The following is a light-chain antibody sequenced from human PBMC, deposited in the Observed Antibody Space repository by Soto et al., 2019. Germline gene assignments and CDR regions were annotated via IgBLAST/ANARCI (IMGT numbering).Light chain of an antibody. CDR3: QQCGTSPWT. Sequence: ENVLTQSPGTLSLSPGERATLSCRASESVSSSYLAWFQQKPGQAPRLVIYGASSRATGIPDRFIGSGSGTDFTLTISRLEPEDFAVYYCQQCGTSPWTFGQGTKVEIK. CDR1: ESVSSSY. V-gene: IGKV3-20*01. CDR2: GAS. J-gene: IGKJ1*01.